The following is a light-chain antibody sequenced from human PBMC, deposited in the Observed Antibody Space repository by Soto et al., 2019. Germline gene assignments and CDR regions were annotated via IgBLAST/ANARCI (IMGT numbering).Light chain of an antibody. CDR3: CSYAYNSRYVV. V-gene: IGLV2-23*02. Sequence: QSALTQPASVSGSPGQSITISCTGTSSDFGTYNLVSWYQRYPGKAPKLIIYEFRKRPSGVSNRFSASKSGNTASLTISGLQAEDEADYFCCSYAYNSRYVVFGGGTKVTVL. CDR1: SSDFGTYNL. CDR2: EFR. J-gene: IGLJ2*01.